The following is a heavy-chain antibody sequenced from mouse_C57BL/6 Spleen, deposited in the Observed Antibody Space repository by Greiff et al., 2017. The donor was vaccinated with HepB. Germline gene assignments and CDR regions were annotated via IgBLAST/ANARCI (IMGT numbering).Heavy chain of an antibody. CDR3: ARGSHYYGSSYDAMDY. V-gene: IGHV5-4*03. J-gene: IGHJ4*01. D-gene: IGHD1-1*01. Sequence: EVMLVESGGGLVKPGGSLKLSCAASGFTFSSYAMSWVRQTPEKRLEWVATISDGGSYTYYPDNVKGRFTISRDNAKNNLYLQMSHLKSEDTAMYYCARGSHYYGSSYDAMDYWGQGTSVTVSS. CDR1: GFTFSSYA. CDR2: ISDGGSYT.